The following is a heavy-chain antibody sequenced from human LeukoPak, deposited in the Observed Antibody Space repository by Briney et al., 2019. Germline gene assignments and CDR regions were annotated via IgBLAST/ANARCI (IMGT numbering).Heavy chain of an antibody. CDR2: MSSSGGTT. J-gene: IGHJ4*02. CDR3: AKKVAAAPTTYSDF. CDR1: GFTFSSHA. Sequence: GGSLRLSCAASGFTFSSHAMTWVRQAPGKGLEWVSVMSSSGGTTNYADSVRGRFTISRDNSKNTLYLQMNSLRAEDTAVYYCAKKVAAAPTTYSDFWGQGTLVTVSS. V-gene: IGHV3-23*01. D-gene: IGHD6-13*01.